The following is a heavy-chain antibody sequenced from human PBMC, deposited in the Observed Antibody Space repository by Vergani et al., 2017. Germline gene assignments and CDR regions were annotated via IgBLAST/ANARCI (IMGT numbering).Heavy chain of an antibody. CDR3: ANLWFGELSGDYFDY. V-gene: IGHV3-30*02. CDR2: IRYDGSNK. Sequence: QVQLVESGGGLVKPGGSLRLSCAASGFTFSSYGMHWVRQAPGKGLEWVAFIRYDGSNKYYADSVKGRFTISRDNSKNTLYLQMNSLRAEDTAVYYCANLWFGELSGDYFDYWGQGTLVTVSS. D-gene: IGHD3-10*01. J-gene: IGHJ4*02. CDR1: GFTFSSYG.